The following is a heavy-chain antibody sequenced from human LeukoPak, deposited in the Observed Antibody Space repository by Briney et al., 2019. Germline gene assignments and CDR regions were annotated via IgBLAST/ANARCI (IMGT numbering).Heavy chain of an antibody. CDR1: GGTFSSYA. CDR3: AREAPLYCSGWYYY. Sequence: ASVKVSCKASGGTFSSYAISWVRQAPGQGLEWMGGIIPIFGTANYAQKFQGRVTITADKSMSTAYMELSSLRSEDTAVYYCAREAPLYCSGWYYYWGQGTLVTVSS. V-gene: IGHV1-69*06. CDR2: IIPIFGTA. J-gene: IGHJ4*02. D-gene: IGHD6-19*01.